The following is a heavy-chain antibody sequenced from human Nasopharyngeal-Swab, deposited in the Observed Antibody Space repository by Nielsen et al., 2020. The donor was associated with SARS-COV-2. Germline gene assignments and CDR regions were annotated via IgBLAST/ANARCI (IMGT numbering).Heavy chain of an antibody. J-gene: IGHJ6*03. CDR2: IYYSGGT. D-gene: IGHD2-15*01. CDR3: ARGYCSGGSCYRYYYYYYMDV. Sequence: RQAPGKGLEWFGYIYYSGGTKYNPSLKSRVTISVDTSKNQFSLKLSSVTAADTAVYYCARGYCSGGSCYRYYYYYYMDVWGKGTTVTVSS. V-gene: IGHV4-59*01.